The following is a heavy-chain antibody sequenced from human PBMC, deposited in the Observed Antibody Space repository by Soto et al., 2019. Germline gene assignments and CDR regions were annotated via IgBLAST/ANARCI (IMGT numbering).Heavy chain of an antibody. CDR3: ARGRYGDY. CDR1: GYTFTTYG. Sequence: QVHLVQSGAEVRKPGASVKVSCKGSGYTFTTYGITWVRQAPGQRLEWMGWISAHNGNTNYAQKLQGRVTVTRDTSTSTAYMELRNLRSDDPAVYYCARGRYGDYWGQGALVTVSS. D-gene: IGHD1-1*01. V-gene: IGHV1-18*01. CDR2: ISAHNGNT. J-gene: IGHJ4*02.